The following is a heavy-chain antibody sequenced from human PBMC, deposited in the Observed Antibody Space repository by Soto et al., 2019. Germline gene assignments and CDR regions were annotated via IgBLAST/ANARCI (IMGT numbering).Heavy chain of an antibody. D-gene: IGHD3-9*01. CDR1: GGTFSSYA. Sequence: ASVKVSCKASGGTFSSYAISWVRRAPGQGLEWMGGIIPIFGTANYAQKFQGRVTITADESTSTAYMELSSLRSEDTAVYYCARFMEDILTAGSLDYWGQGTLVTVSS. J-gene: IGHJ4*02. CDR2: IIPIFGTA. CDR3: ARFMEDILTAGSLDY. V-gene: IGHV1-69*13.